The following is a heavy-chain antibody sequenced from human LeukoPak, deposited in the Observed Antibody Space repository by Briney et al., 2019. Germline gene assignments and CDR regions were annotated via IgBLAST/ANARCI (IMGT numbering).Heavy chain of an antibody. CDR3: ARDWQWLSPDHGLYYYYGMDV. D-gene: IGHD6-19*01. Sequence: SETLSLTCTVSGGSISSSSYYWGWIRQPPGKRLEWIGSIYDSGSTNYNPSLKSRVTISVDTSKNQFSLKLSSVTAADTAVYYCARDWQWLSPDHGLYYYYGMDVWGQGTTVTVSS. CDR2: IYDSGST. V-gene: IGHV4-39*07. CDR1: GGSISSSSYY. J-gene: IGHJ6*02.